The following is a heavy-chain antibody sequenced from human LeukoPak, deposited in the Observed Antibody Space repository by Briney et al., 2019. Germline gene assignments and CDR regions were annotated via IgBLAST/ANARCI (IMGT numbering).Heavy chain of an antibody. CDR3: ARAISSSWSFYYYYMDA. V-gene: IGHV3-7*01. CDR2: IKQDGSEK. J-gene: IGHJ6*03. Sequence: PGGSLRLSCAASGFTFSSYWMSWVRQAPGKGLEWVANIKQDGSEKYYVDSVKGRFTISRDNAKNSLYLRMNSLRAEDTAVYYCARAISSSWSFYYYYMDAWGKGTTVTVSS. D-gene: IGHD6-13*01. CDR1: GFTFSSYW.